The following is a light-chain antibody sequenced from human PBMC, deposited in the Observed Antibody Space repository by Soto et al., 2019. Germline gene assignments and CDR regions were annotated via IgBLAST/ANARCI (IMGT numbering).Light chain of an antibody. J-gene: IGLJ2*01. CDR3: SSYAGSNNVV. Sequence: QSALTQPPSASGYPGQSVTISCTGSSSDLGGYSYVSWYQQHPGKAPKLMIYEVSKRPSGVPDRFSGSKSGSTASLTVSGLQAEDEADYYCSSYAGSNNVVFGGGTKLTVL. CDR1: SSDLGGYSY. CDR2: EVS. V-gene: IGLV2-8*01.